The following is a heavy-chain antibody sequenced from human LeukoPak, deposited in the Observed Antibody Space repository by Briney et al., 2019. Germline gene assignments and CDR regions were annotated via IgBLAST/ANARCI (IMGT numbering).Heavy chain of an antibody. V-gene: IGHV3-30-3*01. CDR1: GFNFNNYV. J-gene: IGHJ4*02. CDR3: ARELAITETFDY. CDR2: ISYDGSNI. D-gene: IGHD1-20*01. Sequence: GGSLRLSCAASGFNFNNYVMHWVRQAPGKGLEWVAVISYDGSNIYYADSVKGRFTISRDNSKNTLYLQMSSLRAEDTAVYYCARELAITETFDYWGQGTLVTVSS.